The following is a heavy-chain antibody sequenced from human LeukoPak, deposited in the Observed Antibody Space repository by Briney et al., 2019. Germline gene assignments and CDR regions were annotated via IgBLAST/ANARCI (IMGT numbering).Heavy chain of an antibody. D-gene: IGHD2-2*01. J-gene: IGHJ4*02. V-gene: IGHV3-74*01. CDR2: INSDGSST. CDR1: GFTFSSYW. Sequence: GGSLRLSCAASGFTFSSYWMHWVRQAPGKGLVWVSRINSDGSSTNYADSVKGRFTISRDNAKNTLYLQMNSLRAEDTAVYYCARETDCSSTSCYAGSDYWGQGTLVTVSS. CDR3: ARETDCSSTSCYAGSDY.